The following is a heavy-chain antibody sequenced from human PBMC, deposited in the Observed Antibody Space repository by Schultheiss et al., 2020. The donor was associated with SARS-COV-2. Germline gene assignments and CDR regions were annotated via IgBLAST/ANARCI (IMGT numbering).Heavy chain of an antibody. CDR1: GGSFSGYY. Sequence: GSLRLSCAVYGGSFSGYYWSWIRQPPGKGLEWIGEINHSGSTNYNPSLKSRVTISVDTSKNQFSLKLSSVTAADTAVYYCARGSDFWSFFDYWGQGTLVTVSS. V-gene: IGHV4-34*01. D-gene: IGHD3-3*01. CDR3: ARGSDFWSFFDY. CDR2: INHSGST. J-gene: IGHJ4*02.